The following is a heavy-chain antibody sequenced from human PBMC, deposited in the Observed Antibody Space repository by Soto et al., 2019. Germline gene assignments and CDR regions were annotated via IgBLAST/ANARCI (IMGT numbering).Heavy chain of an antibody. Sequence: PSVKVSCKVSGYTLTELSMHWVRQAPGKGLEWMGGFDPEDGETIYAQKFQGRVAMTEDTSTDTAYMELSSLRSEDTAVYYCATDYLGITGTTIVDYWGQGTLVTVSS. CDR3: ATDYLGITGTTIVDY. D-gene: IGHD1-7*01. CDR1: GYTLTELS. CDR2: FDPEDGET. V-gene: IGHV1-24*01. J-gene: IGHJ4*02.